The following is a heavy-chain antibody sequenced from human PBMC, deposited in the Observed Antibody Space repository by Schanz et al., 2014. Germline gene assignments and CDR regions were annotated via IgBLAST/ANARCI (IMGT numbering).Heavy chain of an antibody. CDR3: TRGGYSYALSAFDI. Sequence: QVQLVQSGDEVKKPGASVKVSCKTSGYAFSDYGISWVRQAPGQGLEWMGWIGGSDGNTNFALKLQGRVTMTTDTSTGTAYMELRSLRSDDTALYYCTRGGYSYALSAFDIWGQGTLXTVSS. J-gene: IGHJ4*02. D-gene: IGHD5-18*01. V-gene: IGHV1-18*01. CDR1: GYAFSDYG. CDR2: IGGSDGNT.